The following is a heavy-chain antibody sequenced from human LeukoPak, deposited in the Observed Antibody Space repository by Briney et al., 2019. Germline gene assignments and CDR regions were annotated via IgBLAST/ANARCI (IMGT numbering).Heavy chain of an antibody. Sequence: ASVKVSCKASGYTFSSYGISWVRQAPAQGLEWMGWISAYNGNTNYAQKLQGRVTMTTDTSTSTAYMELRSLRSDDTAVYYCARGDRIAVAGTGPPFDYWGQGTLVTVSS. D-gene: IGHD6-19*01. CDR3: ARGDRIAVAGTGPPFDY. CDR2: ISAYNGNT. J-gene: IGHJ4*02. V-gene: IGHV1-18*01. CDR1: GYTFSSYG.